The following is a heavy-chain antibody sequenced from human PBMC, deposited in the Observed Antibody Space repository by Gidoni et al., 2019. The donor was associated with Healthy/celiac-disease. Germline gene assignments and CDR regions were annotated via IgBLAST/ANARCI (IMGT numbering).Heavy chain of an antibody. D-gene: IGHD3-10*01. Sequence: EVQLLESGGGLVQPGGSLRLSCAASGFTFNNYAMSWVRQAPGKGLEWVSAISGSGGSTYYADSVKGRFTISRDNSKNTLYLQMNSLRAEDTAVYFCAKDQDQLLWFEPYYFDYWGQGTLVTVSS. CDR1: GFTFNNYA. J-gene: IGHJ4*02. V-gene: IGHV3-23*01. CDR3: AKDQDQLLWFEPYYFDY. CDR2: ISGSGGST.